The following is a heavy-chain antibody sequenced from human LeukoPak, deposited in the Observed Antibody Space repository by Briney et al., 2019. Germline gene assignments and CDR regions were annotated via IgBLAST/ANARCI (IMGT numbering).Heavy chain of an antibody. D-gene: IGHD3-10*01. V-gene: IGHV3-21*01. CDR3: ASYSGSDDAFDI. Sequence: GGSLRLSCAASGFTFSSYSMNWVRQAPGKGLEWVSSISSSSSYIYYADSVKGRFTISRDNAKNSLYLQMNSLRAEDTAVYYCASYSGSDDAFDIRGQGTMVTVSS. J-gene: IGHJ3*02. CDR1: GFTFSSYS. CDR2: ISSSSSYI.